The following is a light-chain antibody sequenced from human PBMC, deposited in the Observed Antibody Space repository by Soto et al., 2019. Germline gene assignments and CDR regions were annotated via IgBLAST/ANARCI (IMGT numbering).Light chain of an antibody. CDR2: GVS. J-gene: IGLJ1*01. Sequence: QSALTQPRSVSGSPGQSVTISCTGTSSDVGGYNYVSWYQQHPGKAPKLMIYGVSKRPSGVPDRFSGSKSGNTASLTISGLLDEDEDADYCCSSAASYTEVFGTGTKVTVL. CDR3: CSSAASYTEV. V-gene: IGLV2-11*01. CDR1: SSDVGGYNY.